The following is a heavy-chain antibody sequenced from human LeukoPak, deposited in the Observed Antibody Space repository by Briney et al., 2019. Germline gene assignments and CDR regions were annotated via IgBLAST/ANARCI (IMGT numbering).Heavy chain of an antibody. CDR2: ISSSSSTI. V-gene: IGHV3-48*01. CDR3: AKDRDYYDSSGPYSRFDY. Sequence: GGSLRLSCAASGFTFSSYSMNWVRQAPGKGLEWVSYISSSSSTIYYADSVKGRFTISRDNAKNSLYLQMNSLRAEDTAVYYCAKDRDYYDSSGPYSRFDYWGQGTLVTVSS. J-gene: IGHJ4*02. CDR1: GFTFSSYS. D-gene: IGHD3-22*01.